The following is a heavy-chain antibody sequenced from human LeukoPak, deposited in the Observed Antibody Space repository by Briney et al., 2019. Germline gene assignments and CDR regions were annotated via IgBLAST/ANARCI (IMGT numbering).Heavy chain of an antibody. CDR2: IKQDGNEK. CDR1: GFTFRTYW. J-gene: IGHJ6*03. D-gene: IGHD3-22*01. CDR3: ARVYSSGYYLLREFYYYYMDV. V-gene: IGHV3-7*01. Sequence: PGGSLRLSCAASGFTFRTYWMSWVRQAPGKGLEWVANIKQDGNEKYYVDSVKGRFTISRDNAKNSLYLQMNSLRAEDTAVYYCARVYSSGYYLLREFYYYYMDVWGKGTTVTVSS.